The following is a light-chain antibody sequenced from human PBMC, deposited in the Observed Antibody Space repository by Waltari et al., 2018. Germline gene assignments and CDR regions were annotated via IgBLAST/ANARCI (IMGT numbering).Light chain of an antibody. CDR3: QDYNSYT. CDR1: QSISWW. Sequence: DIQMTQSPSTLSASVGDRVTITCRASQSISWWLAWFQQKPGKAPKLLIYKASSLQSGVPSRFSGSGLGTEFTLTISSLQADDFATYYCQDYNSYTFGQGTKVEVK. V-gene: IGKV1-5*03. CDR2: KAS. J-gene: IGKJ1*01.